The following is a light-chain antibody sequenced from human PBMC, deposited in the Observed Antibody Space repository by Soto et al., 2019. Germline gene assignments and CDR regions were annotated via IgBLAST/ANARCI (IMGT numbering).Light chain of an antibody. V-gene: IGKV1-12*01. Sequence: DIQMTQSPSSVSASVGDRITISCRASQALHFALGWYRQKPGKAPYLLIYSASALPSGVPSRFSGSGSGTDFNLTISSLQPEDFAIYVCQQAYSLPPTFGGGTKVEI. CDR1: QALHFA. J-gene: IGKJ4*01. CDR3: QQAYSLPPT. CDR2: SAS.